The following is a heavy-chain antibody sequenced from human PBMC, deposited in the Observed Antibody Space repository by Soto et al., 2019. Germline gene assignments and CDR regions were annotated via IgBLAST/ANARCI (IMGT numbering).Heavy chain of an antibody. CDR2: MNHNSGNT. J-gene: IGHJ6*02. CDR3: ARQIVVVPAALDADYYYGMDV. CDR1: GYTFTSYD. Sequence: QVQLVQSGAEVKKPGASVKVSCKASGYTFTSYDINWVRQATGQGLEWMGWMNHNSGNTGYAQKFQGRVTMTRNTSISTAYMELSSLRSEDTAVYYCARQIVVVPAALDADYYYGMDVWGQGTTVTVSS. D-gene: IGHD2-2*01. V-gene: IGHV1-8*01.